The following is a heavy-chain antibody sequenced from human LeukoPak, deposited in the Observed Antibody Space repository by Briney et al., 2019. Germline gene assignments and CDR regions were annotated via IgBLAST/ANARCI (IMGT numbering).Heavy chain of an antibody. D-gene: IGHD3-16*01. CDR2: IHTSGST. Sequence: SETLSLTCTVSGGSISSYYWSWIRQPPGKGLEWIGYIHTSGSTNYNPSLKSRVTISVDTSKNQFSLKLSSVTAADTAVYYCTRRRTLGGSRGCCWFDPWSQGTLDTVS. CDR3: TRRRTLGGSRGCCWFDP. J-gene: IGHJ5*02. CDR1: GGSISSYY. V-gene: IGHV4-4*09.